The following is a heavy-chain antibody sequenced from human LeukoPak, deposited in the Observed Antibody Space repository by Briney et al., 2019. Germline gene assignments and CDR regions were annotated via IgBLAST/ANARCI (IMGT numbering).Heavy chain of an antibody. CDR1: GYTFTDYY. D-gene: IGHD1-26*01. J-gene: IGHJ6*02. CDR3: ARGLLTAVPLYDYGMDV. V-gene: IGHV1-2*04. CDR2: INPNSGGT. Sequence: ASVKVSCKASGYTFTDYYMHWVRQAPGQGLEWMGWINPNSGGTNYAQKFQDWVTMTRDTSISTASMELSRLRSDDTAVYYCARGLLTAVPLYDYGMDVWGQGTTVTVSS.